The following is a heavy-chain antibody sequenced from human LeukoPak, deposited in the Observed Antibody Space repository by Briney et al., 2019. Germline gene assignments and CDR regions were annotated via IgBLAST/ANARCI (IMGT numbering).Heavy chain of an antibody. Sequence: KPSETLSLTCTVSGGSISSYYWSWIRQPPGKGLEWIGSIYYSGGTNYNPSLKSRVTISVDTSKNQFSLKLSSVTAADTAVYYCARLGFSNSGSYLAPSDYWGQGTLVTVSS. CDR1: GGSISSYY. V-gene: IGHV4-59*08. CDR3: ARLGFSNSGSYLAPSDY. CDR2: IYYSGGT. D-gene: IGHD1-26*01. J-gene: IGHJ4*02.